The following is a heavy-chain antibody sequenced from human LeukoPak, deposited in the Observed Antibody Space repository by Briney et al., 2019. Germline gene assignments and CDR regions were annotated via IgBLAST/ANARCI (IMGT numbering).Heavy chain of an antibody. CDR2: INGDGSTS. CDR1: GFTFYSYW. CDR3: AKDISIAARLGWLDP. D-gene: IGHD6-6*01. V-gene: IGHV3-74*01. Sequence: GGSLRLSCAASGFTFYSYWMHWVRQAPGKGLVWVSCINGDGSTSNYADSVKGRFTISRDNSKNTLYLQMNSLRAEDTAVYYCAKDISIAARLGWLDPWGQGTLVTVSS. J-gene: IGHJ5*02.